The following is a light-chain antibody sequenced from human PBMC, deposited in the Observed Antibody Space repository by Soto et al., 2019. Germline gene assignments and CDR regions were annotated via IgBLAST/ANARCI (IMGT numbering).Light chain of an antibody. CDR3: HQYIRWQGT. Sequence: DIQLTQSPSTLSASVGDRVTITCRASQSIETWLAWYQQKPGKAPKLLIFKASNLESGVPSRFSGGGSETEFTLTISSLQPDDFATSYCHQYIRWQGTFGQGTKVEIK. CDR1: QSIETW. J-gene: IGKJ1*01. V-gene: IGKV1-5*03. CDR2: KAS.